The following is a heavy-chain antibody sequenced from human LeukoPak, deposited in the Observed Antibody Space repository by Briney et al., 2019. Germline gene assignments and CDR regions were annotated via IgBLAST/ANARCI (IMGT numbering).Heavy chain of an antibody. CDR3: ARNLDCSGGSCYSFALQLFDY. Sequence: ASVTVSCKASGYTFTGYYMHWVRQAPAQGLEWMGWINPNSGGTNYAQKFQGRVTMTRDTSISTAYMELSRLRSDDTAVYYCARNLDCSGGSCYSFALQLFDYWGQGTLVTVSS. V-gene: IGHV1-2*02. J-gene: IGHJ4*02. CDR1: GYTFTGYY. D-gene: IGHD2-15*01. CDR2: INPNSGGT.